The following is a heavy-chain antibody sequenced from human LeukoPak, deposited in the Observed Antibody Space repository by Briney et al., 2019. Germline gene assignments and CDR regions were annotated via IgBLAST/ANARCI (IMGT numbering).Heavy chain of an antibody. Sequence: ASVKVPCKASGYTFTGYYMHWVRQAPGQGLEWMGWINPNSGGTNYAQKFQGRVTMTRDTSISTAYMELSRLRSDDTAVYYCARGKYSGSYRPDGYFQHWGQGTLVTVSS. CDR2: INPNSGGT. J-gene: IGHJ1*01. D-gene: IGHD1-26*01. CDR1: GYTFTGYY. V-gene: IGHV1-2*02. CDR3: ARGKYSGSYRPDGYFQH.